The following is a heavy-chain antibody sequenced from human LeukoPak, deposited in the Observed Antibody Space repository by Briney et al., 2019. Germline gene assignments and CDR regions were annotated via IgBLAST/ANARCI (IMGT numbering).Heavy chain of an antibody. J-gene: IGHJ5*02. CDR2: INHSGST. CDR3: ASRYYYDSSGSGWFDP. Sequence: SETLSLTCAVYGGSFSGYYWSWIRQPPGKGLEWIGEINHSGSTNYNPSLKSRVTISVDTSKNQFSLKLSSVTAADTAVYYCASRYYYDSSGSGWFDPWGQGTLVTVSS. V-gene: IGHV4-34*01. CDR1: GGSFSGYY. D-gene: IGHD3-22*01.